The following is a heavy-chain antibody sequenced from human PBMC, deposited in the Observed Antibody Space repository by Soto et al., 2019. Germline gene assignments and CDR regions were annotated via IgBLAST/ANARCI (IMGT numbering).Heavy chain of an antibody. D-gene: IGHD3-22*01. V-gene: IGHV4-34*01. CDR3: ARDLATMPGRYESRPTDYGMDV. CDR1: GGSFSGYY. J-gene: IGHJ6*02. CDR2: INHSGST. Sequence: PSETLSLTCAVYGGSFSGYYWTWIRQPPGTGLEWIGEINHSGSTNYNPSLKSRVTISVDTSKNQFSLKLRSVTAADTAVYYCARDLATMPGRYESRPTDYGMDVWGQGTTVTVSS.